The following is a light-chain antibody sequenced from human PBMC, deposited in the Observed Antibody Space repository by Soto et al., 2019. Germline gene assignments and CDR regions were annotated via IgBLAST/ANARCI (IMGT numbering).Light chain of an antibody. Sequence: DIQMTQSPSSVSASVGDRVTITCRASQGINKWLAWYQQKPGTAPKLLIYSASSLQSGVPSRFSGSGSGTDFTLTISSLQPEDFATYYCQQSYTTPVYSFGQGTKVDIK. CDR3: QQSYTTPVYS. CDR1: QGINKW. V-gene: IGKV1-12*01. J-gene: IGKJ2*01. CDR2: SAS.